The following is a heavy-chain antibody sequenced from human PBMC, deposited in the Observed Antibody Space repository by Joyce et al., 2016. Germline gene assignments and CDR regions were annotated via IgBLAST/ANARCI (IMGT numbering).Heavy chain of an antibody. CDR3: ARGRGYDFWSSYYGSIDY. J-gene: IGHJ4*02. CDR2: VVPKSATT. D-gene: IGHD3-3*01. V-gene: IGHV1-69*01. Sequence: QVQLEQSGAEVKKPGSSVKVSCKTSGDIINAYGINWVRQAPGQGLEWLGGVVPKSATTNYAQKFRDRLTSSAHEPTNTGYMKLGSLRSDDTGTYYCARGRGYDFWSSYYGSIDYWGQRTLISVSS. CDR1: GDIINAYG.